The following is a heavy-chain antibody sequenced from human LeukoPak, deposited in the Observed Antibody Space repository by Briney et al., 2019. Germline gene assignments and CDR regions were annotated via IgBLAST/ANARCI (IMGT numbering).Heavy chain of an antibody. D-gene: IGHD6-13*01. CDR1: GFTVSSNY. J-gene: IGHJ4*02. CDR2: IYSGGST. Sequence: GGSLRLSCAASGFTVSSNYMSWVRQAPGKGLEWVSVIYSGGSTYYADSVKGRFTISRDNSKNTLYLQMNSLRAEDTAVYYCASGSSWYIGVDYWGQGTLVTVSS. V-gene: IGHV3-53*01. CDR3: ASGSSWYIGVDY.